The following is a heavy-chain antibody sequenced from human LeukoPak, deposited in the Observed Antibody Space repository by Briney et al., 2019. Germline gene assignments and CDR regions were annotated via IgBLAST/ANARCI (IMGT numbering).Heavy chain of an antibody. D-gene: IGHD2-8*01. CDR2: IYYSGST. J-gene: IGHJ4*02. V-gene: IGHV4-30-4*07. CDR3: ARGGIVLMVYATPFDY. Sequence: SETLSLTCAVSGGSISSGGYSWSWIRQPPGKGLEWIGYIYYSGSTNYNPSLKSRVTISVDTSKNQFSLKLSSVTAADTAVYYCARGGIVLMVYATPFDYWGQGTLVTVSS. CDR1: GGSISSGGYS.